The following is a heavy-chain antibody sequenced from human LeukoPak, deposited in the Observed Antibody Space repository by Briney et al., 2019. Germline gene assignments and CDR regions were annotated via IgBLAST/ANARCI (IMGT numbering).Heavy chain of an antibody. J-gene: IGHJ4*02. D-gene: IGHD2-15*01. CDR3: ARGSIVVVVAAYYDY. Sequence: PSETLSLTCAVYGGSFSGYYWSWIRQPPGKGLEWIGGINHSGSTNYNPSLKSRVTISVDTSKNQFSLKLSSVTAADTAVYYCARGSIVVVVAAYYDYWGQGTLVTVSS. CDR1: GGSFSGYY. CDR2: INHSGST. V-gene: IGHV4-34*01.